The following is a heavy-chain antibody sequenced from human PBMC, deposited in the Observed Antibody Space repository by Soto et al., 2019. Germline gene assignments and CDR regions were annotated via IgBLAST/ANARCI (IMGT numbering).Heavy chain of an antibody. CDR1: DGSSSSGGYS. CDR2: IYHSGST. J-gene: IGHJ4*02. Sequence: IMSDTCGVADGSSSSGGYSWSWIRQPPGKGLEWIGYIYHSGSTYYNPSLKSRVTISVDRSKNQFSLKLSSVTAADTAVYYCARGYGRNFDYWGQGTLVTVS. D-gene: IGHD5-18*01. V-gene: IGHV4-30-2*01. CDR3: ARGYGRNFDY.